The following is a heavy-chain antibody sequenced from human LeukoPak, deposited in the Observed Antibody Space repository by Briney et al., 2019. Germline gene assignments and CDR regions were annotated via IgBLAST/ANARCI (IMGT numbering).Heavy chain of an antibody. CDR1: GFNFRIHD. CDR3: ANPYGSGSYYMSALDI. CDR2: ISGRNTGT. Sequence: GGSLRLSCAASGFNFRIHDMSWVSQAPGKGLEWVSAISGRNTGTYYADSVKGRFTISRDNSKNTLYLQMNSLRAEDTAVYYCANPYGSGSYYMSALDIWGLGTMVTVSS. J-gene: IGHJ3*02. D-gene: IGHD3-10*01. V-gene: IGHV3-23*01.